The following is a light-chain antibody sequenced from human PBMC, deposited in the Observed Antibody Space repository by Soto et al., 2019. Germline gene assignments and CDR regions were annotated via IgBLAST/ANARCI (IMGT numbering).Light chain of an antibody. J-gene: IGKJ4*01. CDR1: QGIRNE. Sequence: DHRMNQSPGCASGRVRERVSVAGGASQGIRNELGWYQQEPGKAPKLLIYDSSNLQSCVPARFSGRGSATESTLPLNRLQDEEVAPHCCLQRNSYGPTFGGGTKVDIK. CDR3: LQRNSYGPT. V-gene: IGKV1-17*01. CDR2: DSS.